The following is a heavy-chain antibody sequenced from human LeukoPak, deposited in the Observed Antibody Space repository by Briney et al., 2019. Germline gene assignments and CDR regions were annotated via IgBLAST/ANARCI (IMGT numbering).Heavy chain of an antibody. J-gene: IGHJ5*02. CDR2: IIPIFGTA. Sequence: GSSVKVSCKASGGTFNSYAISWVRQAPGQGLEWMGRIIPIFGTANYAQKFQGSVTIITDESTSTAYMKLSSLRSEDTAVYYCARDLNYDFWSGYYTRGDPIWFDPWGQGTLVTVSS. CDR1: GGTFNSYA. D-gene: IGHD3-3*01. V-gene: IGHV1-69*05. CDR3: ARDLNYDFWSGYYTRGDPIWFDP.